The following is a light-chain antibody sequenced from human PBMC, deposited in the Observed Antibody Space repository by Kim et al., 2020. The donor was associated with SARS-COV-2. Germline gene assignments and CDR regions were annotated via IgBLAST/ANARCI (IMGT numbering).Light chain of an antibody. CDR1: RLRRFY. J-gene: IGLJ1*01. Sequence: ALGKTVRLTRQGDRLRRFYASWYQLKHGQAPTFVLYGKDNRPSGIPDRFSGSSSGNTASMTITGAQAEDEADYYCHSRDSSGNSYVFGTGTKVTVL. V-gene: IGLV3-19*01. CDR2: GKD. CDR3: HSRDSSGNSYV.